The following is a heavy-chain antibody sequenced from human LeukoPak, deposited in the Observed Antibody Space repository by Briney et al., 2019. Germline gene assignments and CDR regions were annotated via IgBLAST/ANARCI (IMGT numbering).Heavy chain of an antibody. J-gene: IGHJ4*02. CDR3: ATRGRSGPGDY. CDR2: INHSGST. CDR1: GGSLSGYY. V-gene: IGHV4-34*01. D-gene: IGHD6-19*01. Sequence: PSETLSLTCAVYGGSLSGYYWSWIRRPPGKGLEWIGEINHSGSTNYNPSLKSRVTISVDTSKNQFSLKLSSVTAADTAVYYCATRGRSGPGDYWGQGTLVTVSS.